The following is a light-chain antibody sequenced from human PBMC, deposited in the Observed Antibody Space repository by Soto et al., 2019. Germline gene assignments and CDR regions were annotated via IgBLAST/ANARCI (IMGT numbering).Light chain of an antibody. V-gene: IGKV2-28*01. CDR2: LVS. Sequence: DIVMTQSPLSLPVTPGEPASISCRSSQSLLHSNGYIYLDWYLQKPGQSPQLLIYLVSNRASGVPDRFSGSGSGTDFTLKISRVEAEDVGVYYCMQALQIPHTFGQGTKVDIK. CDR3: MQALQIPHT. J-gene: IGKJ1*01. CDR1: QSLLHSNGYIY.